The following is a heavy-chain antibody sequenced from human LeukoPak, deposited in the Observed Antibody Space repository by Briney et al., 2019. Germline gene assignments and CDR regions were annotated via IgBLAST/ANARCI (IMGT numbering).Heavy chain of an antibody. CDR1: GGPLSSVSYY. CDR2: IYYSGST. V-gene: IGHV4-61*01. D-gene: IGHD6-19*01. J-gene: IGHJ6*04. CDR3: ARDEGKRVAGTRSYYYYGMDV. Sequence: SETLYLTCTVSGGPLSSVSYYWSWIRQPPGQGLEWIGYIYYSGSTNYNPSLKSRVTISVDTSKNQLSPKLSSVTAADTAVYYCARDEGKRVAGTRSYYYYGMDVWGEGTTVTVSS.